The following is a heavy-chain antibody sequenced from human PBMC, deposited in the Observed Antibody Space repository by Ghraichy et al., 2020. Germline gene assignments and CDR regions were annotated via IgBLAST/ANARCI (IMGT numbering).Heavy chain of an antibody. V-gene: IGHV3-7*01. CDR1: GFTFSYYW. D-gene: IGHD6-13*01. Sequence: GGSLRLSCAASGFTFSYYWMNWVRQAPGKGLEWVANIKSDASEKYYVDSVKGRFTIARDNTKNSLYLQMNSLRAEDTAIYYCVIIAGWAASELDYWGQGTLVTVSS. CDR2: IKSDASEK. J-gene: IGHJ4*02. CDR3: VIIAGWAASELDY.